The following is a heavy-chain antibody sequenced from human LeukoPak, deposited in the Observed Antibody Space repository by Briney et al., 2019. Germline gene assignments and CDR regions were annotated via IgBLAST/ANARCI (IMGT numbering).Heavy chain of an antibody. CDR2: IIPLFVTP. V-gene: IGHV1-69*01. D-gene: IGHD1/OR15-1a*01. CDR3: ARGNNPPYNSYYFMDV. J-gene: IGHJ6*03. CDR1: GGTFSSYP. Sequence: SVKVSCKASGGTFSSYPISWVRQAPGQGLEWMGGIIPLFVTPKYAQNFQGRVTITADESTSTAHMELSSLRSDDTAVYYCARGNNPPYNSYYFMDVWGKGTTVTVSS.